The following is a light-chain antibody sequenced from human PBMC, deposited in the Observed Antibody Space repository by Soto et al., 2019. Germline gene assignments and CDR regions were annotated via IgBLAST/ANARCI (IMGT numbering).Light chain of an antibody. V-gene: IGKV1-5*03. CDR3: QQYSSLPIT. CDR1: QSIDTW. CDR2: KAS. Sequence: DIQVTQSPSTLSAFVGDRVTITCRASQSIDTWLAWYQHKPGKAPKILLYKASSLESGVPSRFSCSGSGTEFTLTISSLQPDDFETYYCQQYSSLPITFGQGTRLEIK. J-gene: IGKJ5*01.